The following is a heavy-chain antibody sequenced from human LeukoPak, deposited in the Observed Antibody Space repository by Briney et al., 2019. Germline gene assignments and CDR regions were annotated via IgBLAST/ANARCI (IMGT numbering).Heavy chain of an antibody. V-gene: IGHV3-11*05. Sequence: NPGGSMRLSCAASGFTFSYAYMSWIRQAPGKGPEWVSYISSSNDDKNYADSVKGRFTIPRDNPKNTLYLQRNSLRAEDTAENYCAKVPCHGSGGYSFYYWGEGALGTVSS. CDR3: AKVPCHGSGGYSFYY. CDR1: GFTFSYAY. CDR2: ISSSNDDK. D-gene: IGHD6-13*01. J-gene: IGHJ4*02.